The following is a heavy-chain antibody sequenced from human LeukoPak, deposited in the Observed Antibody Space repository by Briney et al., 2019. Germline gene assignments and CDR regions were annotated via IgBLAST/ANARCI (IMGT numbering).Heavy chain of an antibody. CDR1: GFTFDDYG. D-gene: IGHD3-9*01. Sequence: GGSLRLSCAASGFTFDDYGMSWVRQAPGKGLEWVANINWDGGSTGYLDSVKGRFTISRDNAKNSLYLQMNSLRAENTGLYYFARDTPRDWATDYWGQGTLVTVSS. V-gene: IGHV3-20*04. CDR3: ARDTPRDWATDY. J-gene: IGHJ4*02. CDR2: INWDGGST.